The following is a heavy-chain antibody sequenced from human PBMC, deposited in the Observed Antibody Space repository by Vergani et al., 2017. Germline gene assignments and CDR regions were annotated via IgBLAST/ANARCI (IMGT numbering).Heavy chain of an antibody. CDR3: ARQGMLTGSSYSY. CDR2: IFPGDSDT. CDR1: GYRFTDYW. D-gene: IGHD1-1*01. V-gene: IGHV5-51*01. J-gene: IGHJ4*02. Sequence: EVQLVQSGAELKKPGESLKISCKASGYRFTDYWIAWVRQMPGKGLEWMGIIFPGDSDTRYGPSFQGQVTISVDKSVSTTFLQWSSLQASDTAIYYCARQGMLTGSSYSYWGQGSLVTVSS.